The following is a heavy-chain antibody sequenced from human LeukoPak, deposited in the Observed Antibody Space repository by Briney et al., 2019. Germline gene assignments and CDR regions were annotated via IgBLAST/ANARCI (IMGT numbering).Heavy chain of an antibody. V-gene: IGHV4-39*07. J-gene: IGHJ5*02. CDR2: IYYTGIT. D-gene: IGHD2-15*01. CDR1: GGSISSSSYY. Sequence: SETLSLTCTVSGGSISSSSYYWGWIRQPPGKGLEWIGTIYYTGITYFNPSLKSRVTISVDTSTNLFSLNLSSVTAADTALYYCARDSHGYCSGGSCYSGGWFDPWGQGTLVTVSS. CDR3: ARDSHGYCSGGSCYSGGWFDP.